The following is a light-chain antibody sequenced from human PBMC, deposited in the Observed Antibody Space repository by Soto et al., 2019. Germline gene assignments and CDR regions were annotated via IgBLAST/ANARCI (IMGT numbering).Light chain of an antibody. Sequence: DIQMTQSPSTLSASVGDRVTITCRASQSISSWLAWYQQKPGKAPKLLIFKASSLESGVPSRFSGSGSGTDFNLTINSLQPDDFATYYCQEYSSYCTFGQGTKVEIK. J-gene: IGKJ1*01. V-gene: IGKV1-5*03. CDR3: QEYSSYCT. CDR1: QSISSW. CDR2: KAS.